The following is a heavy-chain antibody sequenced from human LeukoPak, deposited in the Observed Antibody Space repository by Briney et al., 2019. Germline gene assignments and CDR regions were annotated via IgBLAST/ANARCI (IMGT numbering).Heavy chain of an antibody. Sequence: GGSLRLSCAASGFSFSSYAMSWVRQAPGKGLEWVSAISGSGGSTYYADPVKGRFTISRDNSKSTLYLQMNSLRAEDTAVYYCAKERGIQPDFDYWGQGTLVTVSS. CDR1: GFSFSSYA. J-gene: IGHJ4*02. V-gene: IGHV3-23*01. D-gene: IGHD5-18*01. CDR3: AKERGIQPDFDY. CDR2: ISGSGGST.